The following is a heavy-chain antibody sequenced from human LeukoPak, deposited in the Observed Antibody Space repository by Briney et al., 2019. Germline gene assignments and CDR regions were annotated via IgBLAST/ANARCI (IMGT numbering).Heavy chain of an antibody. D-gene: IGHD3-16*01. CDR2: ISYDGSNK. CDR3: AKDLRGSS. CDR1: GFTFSSYG. Sequence: PGGSPRLSCAASGFTFSSYGMHWVRQAPGKGLEWVAVISYDGSNKYYADSVKGRFTISRDNSKNTLYLQMNSLRAEDTAVYYCAKDLRGSSWGQGTLVTVSS. V-gene: IGHV3-30*18. J-gene: IGHJ5*02.